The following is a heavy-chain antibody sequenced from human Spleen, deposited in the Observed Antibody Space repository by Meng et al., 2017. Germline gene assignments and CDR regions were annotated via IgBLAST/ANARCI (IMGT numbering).Heavy chain of an antibody. J-gene: IGHJ4*02. V-gene: IGHV4-34*09. CDR3: ARGPTTMAHDFDY. CDR2: INHSGST. CDR1: GGSFSDYY. D-gene: IGHD4-11*01. Sequence: QGQVQGAGPGLVKPSQTLSLPCVVSGGSFSDYYWSWIRQPPGKGLEWIGEINHSGSTNYNPSLESRATISVDTSQNNLSLKLSSVTAADSAVYYCARGPTTMAHDFDYWGQGTLVTVSS.